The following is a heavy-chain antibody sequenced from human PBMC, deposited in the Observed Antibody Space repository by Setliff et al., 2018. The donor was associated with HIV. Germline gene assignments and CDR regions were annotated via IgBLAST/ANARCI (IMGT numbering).Heavy chain of an antibody. CDR3: TRTSRAAY. CDR1: GFTFSDYS. J-gene: IGHJ4*02. CDR2: INNISSPI. D-gene: IGHD6-25*01. V-gene: IGHV3-48*01. Sequence: GEYLKISCVASGFTFSDYSMNWVRQAPGKGLEWVSYINNISSPISYADSVKGRFTISRDNAKSSLYLQMNSLRAEDTAVYYCTRTSRAAYWGRGTVVTVSS.